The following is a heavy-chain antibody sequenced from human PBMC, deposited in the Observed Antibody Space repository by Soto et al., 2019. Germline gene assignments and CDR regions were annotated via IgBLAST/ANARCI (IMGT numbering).Heavy chain of an antibody. D-gene: IGHD3-22*01. CDR3: TRRHMIVVVITLSDAFDI. CDR1: GFTFGDYA. CDR2: IRSKAYGGTT. J-gene: IGHJ3*02. Sequence: GGSLRLSCTASGFTFGDYAMSWFRQAPGKGLEWVGFIRSKAYGGTTEYAASVKGRFTISRDDSKSIAYLQMNSLKTEDTAVYYCTRRHMIVVVITLSDAFDIWGQGTMVTVSS. V-gene: IGHV3-49*03.